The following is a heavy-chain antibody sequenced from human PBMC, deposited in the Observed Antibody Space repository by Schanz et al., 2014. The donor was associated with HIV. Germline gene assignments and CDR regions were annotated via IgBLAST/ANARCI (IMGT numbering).Heavy chain of an antibody. CDR2: ISYDGSNK. Sequence: QVQLVESGGGVVQPGRSLRLSCAASGFTFSSYAMHWVRQAPGKGLEWVAVISYDGSNKYYADSVKGRFTISRDNSKNTLYLQMNSLRAEDTAVYYCARHPRPYSSSWYEYYFDSWGQGTLVTVS. CDR3: ARHPRPYSSSWYEYYFDS. D-gene: IGHD6-13*01. V-gene: IGHV3-30-3*01. J-gene: IGHJ4*02. CDR1: GFTFSSYA.